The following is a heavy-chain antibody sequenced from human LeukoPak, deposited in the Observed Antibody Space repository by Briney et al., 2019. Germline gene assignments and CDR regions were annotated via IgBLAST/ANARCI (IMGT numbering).Heavy chain of an antibody. CDR1: GFTFSTYA. CDR3: ARLGGSSNSDY. Sequence: GGSLRLSCAASGFTFSTYAMSWVRQAPGKGLEWVSAIGSSGGSTYYADSVKGRFTISRDNSKNTLYLHMNSLRAEDTALYFRARLGGSSNSDYWGQGTLVTVSS. D-gene: IGHD4-4*01. J-gene: IGHJ4*02. CDR2: IGSSGGST. V-gene: IGHV3-23*01.